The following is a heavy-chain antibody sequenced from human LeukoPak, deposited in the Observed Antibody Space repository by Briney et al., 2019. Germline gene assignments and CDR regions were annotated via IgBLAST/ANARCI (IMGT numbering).Heavy chain of an antibody. D-gene: IGHD6-13*01. V-gene: IGHV5-51*01. CDR3: ARPGTVY. Sequence: GAALKTSFKGSGSRFTTSWIGWVRPLPGKGLGWMGIISPSDSETRYSAFLQGQITILDDKSITTAYLPRRRTEASATAMYYCARPGTVYCGQGTLGTVSS. CDR1: GSRFTTSW. CDR2: ISPSDSET. J-gene: IGHJ4*02.